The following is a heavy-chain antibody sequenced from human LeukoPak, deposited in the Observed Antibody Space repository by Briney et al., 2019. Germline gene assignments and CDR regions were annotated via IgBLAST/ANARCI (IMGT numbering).Heavy chain of an antibody. CDR3: ARDLSGSYSFDY. Sequence: GGSLRLSCAASGFTFSSYDMHWVRQATGKGLEWVSAIGTAGDTYYPGSVKGRFTISRENAKNSLYLQMNSLRAGDTAVYYCARDLSGSYSFDYWGQGTLVTVSS. CDR1: GFTFSSYD. CDR2: IGTAGDT. D-gene: IGHD1-26*01. J-gene: IGHJ4*02. V-gene: IGHV3-13*01.